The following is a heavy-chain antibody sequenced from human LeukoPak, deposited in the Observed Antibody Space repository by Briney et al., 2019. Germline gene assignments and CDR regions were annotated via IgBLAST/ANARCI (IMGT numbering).Heavy chain of an antibody. V-gene: IGHV1-2*02. CDR2: INPNSGGT. CDR1: GYTFTGYY. J-gene: IGHJ4*02. Sequence: GASVKVSCKASGYTFTGYYMHWVRQAPGQGLEWMGWINPNSGGTNYAQKFQGRVTMTEDTSTDTAYMELSSLRSEDTAVYYCATVPIYGGKKNFDYWGQGTLVTVSS. CDR3: ATVPIYGGKKNFDY. D-gene: IGHD4-23*01.